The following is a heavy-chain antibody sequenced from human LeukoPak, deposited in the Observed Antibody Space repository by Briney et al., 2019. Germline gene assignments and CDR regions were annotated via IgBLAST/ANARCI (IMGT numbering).Heavy chain of an antibody. CDR2: IKQDGSEE. Sequence: GGSLRLACAASGFTFSSYWMTWVRQTPGKGLEWVANIKQDGSEEYYVDSVKGRFIISRDNAKNSLNLQMNSLRAEDTALYYCARDSPERGYSYGPLDNYFDYWGQGTLVTVSS. J-gene: IGHJ4*02. D-gene: IGHD5-18*01. V-gene: IGHV3-7*01. CDR3: ARDSPERGYSYGPLDNYFDY. CDR1: GFTFSSYW.